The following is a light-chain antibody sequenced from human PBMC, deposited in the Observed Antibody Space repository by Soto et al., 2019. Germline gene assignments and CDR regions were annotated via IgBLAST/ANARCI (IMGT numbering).Light chain of an antibody. V-gene: IGKV1-5*03. CDR3: QQYNSWFT. Sequence: DIQMTQSPSTLSASVGDRVTITCRASQSISSWLAWYQQKPGKAPKLLIYKASSLESGAPSRFSGSGSGTEFTLTISSLQPDDSATYYCQQYNSWFTFGQGTKLEIK. CDR2: KAS. J-gene: IGKJ2*01. CDR1: QSISSW.